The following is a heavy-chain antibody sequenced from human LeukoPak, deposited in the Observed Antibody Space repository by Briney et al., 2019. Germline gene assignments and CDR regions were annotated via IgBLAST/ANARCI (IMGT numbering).Heavy chain of an antibody. V-gene: IGHV4-61*05. J-gene: IGHJ4*02. D-gene: IGHD3-10*01. Sequence: PSGTLSLTCAVSGGSISTSGSFWSWIRQPPGKGLEWIWYIYYSGSTNYNPSLKSRVTISVDTSKNQFSLKLSSVTAADTAVYYCARLRKLRGGHFDYWGQGTLVTVSS. CDR3: ARLRKLRGGHFDY. CDR2: IYYSGST. CDR1: GGSISTSGSF.